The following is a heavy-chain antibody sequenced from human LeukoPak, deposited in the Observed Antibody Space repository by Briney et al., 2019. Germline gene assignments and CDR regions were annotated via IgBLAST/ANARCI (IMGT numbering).Heavy chain of an antibody. CDR3: ASPDTYGGAFDI. J-gene: IGHJ3*02. Sequence: PSETLSLTCTVSGGSISSGNYYWSWIRQPAGKGLEWIGRIYSSGSTNYNPSLKSRVTISLDTSKNQFSLKLNSVIAADTAVYYCASPDTYGGAFDIWGRGTMVAVSS. V-gene: IGHV4-61*02. CDR1: GGSISSGNYY. D-gene: IGHD2/OR15-2a*01. CDR2: IYSSGST.